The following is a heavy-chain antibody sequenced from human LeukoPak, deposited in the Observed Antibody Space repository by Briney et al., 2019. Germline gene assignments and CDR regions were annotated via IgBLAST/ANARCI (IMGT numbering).Heavy chain of an antibody. J-gene: IGHJ3*02. V-gene: IGHV4-39*01. CDR3: ARIESGWYPLGAEAFDI. Sequence: SETLSLTCTVSGGSISSSSYYWGWIRQPPGRGLEWIGSIYYSGSTYYNPSLKSRVTISVDTSKNQFSLKLSSVTAADTAVYYCARIESGWYPLGAEAFDIWGQGTKVTVSS. CDR1: GGSISSSSYY. D-gene: IGHD6-19*01. CDR2: IYYSGST.